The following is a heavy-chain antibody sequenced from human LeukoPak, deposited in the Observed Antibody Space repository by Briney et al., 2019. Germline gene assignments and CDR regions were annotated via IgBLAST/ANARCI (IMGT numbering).Heavy chain of an antibody. V-gene: IGHV3-74*01. CDR3: ARDLVSGSGSYGH. J-gene: IGHJ4*02. CDR1: GFTFSTYW. CDR2: FSEKGAT. D-gene: IGHD3-10*01. Sequence: GGSLRLSCAASGFTFSTYWMHWVRQAPGKGPVWVSRFSEKGATYYADSVKGRFTISRDNAKNTLYLQMNSLRAEDTAVYYCARDLVSGSGSYGHWGQGTLVTVSS.